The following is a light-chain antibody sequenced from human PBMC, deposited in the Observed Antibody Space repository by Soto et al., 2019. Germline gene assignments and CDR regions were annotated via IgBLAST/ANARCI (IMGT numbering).Light chain of an antibody. J-gene: IGLJ3*02. CDR2: RNN. Sequence: QSVLTQPPSASGTPGQRVTISCSGSSSNIGSNYVYWYQQLPGTAPKLLIYRNNQRPSGVPDRFSGSKSGTSASLAISGLRSEDEANYYCAAWDDSLSGVVFGGGTQPDRP. CDR1: SSNIGSNY. CDR3: AAWDDSLSGVV. V-gene: IGLV1-47*01.